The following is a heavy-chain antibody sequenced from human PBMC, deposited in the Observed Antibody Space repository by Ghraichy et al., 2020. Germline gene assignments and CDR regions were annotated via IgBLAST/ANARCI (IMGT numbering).Heavy chain of an antibody. CDR2: INGGGTST. J-gene: IGHJ4*02. CDR1: GFTFSNYW. V-gene: IGHV3-74*01. D-gene: IGHD5-24*01. CDR3: AKVTGYNWFDY. Sequence: GGSLRLSCAASGFTFSNYWMHWVRQAPGKGLVWVSRINGGGTSTNYADSVKGRFTISRDNAKNTLYLQMNSLRAEDTAVYHCAKVTGYNWFDYWGQGTLVIVSS.